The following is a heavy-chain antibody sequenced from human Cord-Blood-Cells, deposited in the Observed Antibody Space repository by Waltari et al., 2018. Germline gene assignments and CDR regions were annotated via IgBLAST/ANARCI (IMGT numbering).Heavy chain of an antibody. CDR2: RSYDGSNK. Sequence: QVQLVESGGGVVQPGRALRLSCAASGFTCSSYVMHWVRQAPSKGLEWVSVRSYDGSNKYYADSGKGRFTISRDNSKNTLYLQMNSLRAEDTAVYYCARVPYSSGPLDYWGQGTLVTVSS. CDR1: GFTCSSYV. J-gene: IGHJ4*02. CDR3: ARVPYSSGPLDY. V-gene: IGHV3-30-3*01. D-gene: IGHD6-19*01.